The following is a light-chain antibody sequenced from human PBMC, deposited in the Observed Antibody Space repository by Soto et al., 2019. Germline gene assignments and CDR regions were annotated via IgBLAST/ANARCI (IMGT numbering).Light chain of an antibody. J-gene: IGKJ1*01. CDR1: QSINRYY. Sequence: EIVLTQSPGTLSLSPGERATLSCRASQSINRYYLARYQQKPGQPPRLIIYGASSRLTGIPDRFSGSGSGTDLTLTISRLEPEDFAVYSCQHYGGSPPWPFGQGTNVEIK. V-gene: IGKV3-20*01. CDR3: QHYGGSPPWP. CDR2: GAS.